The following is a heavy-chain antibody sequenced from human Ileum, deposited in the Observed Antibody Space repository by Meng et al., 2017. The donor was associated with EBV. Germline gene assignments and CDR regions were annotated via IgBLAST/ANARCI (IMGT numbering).Heavy chain of an antibody. J-gene: IGHJ4*02. CDR1: RHSISTTNW. CDR2: IYYSGTT. CDR3: ARNSESGSYIDY. V-gene: IGHV4-28*01. D-gene: IGHD1-26*01. Sequence: TSPEHGNPSHTLSRTCVVSRHSISTTNWWGWIRQPPWKGLEWIGHIYYSGTTYNNPSLKSRVTMSIDPSKNQFSLKLSSVTAVDTAVYYCARNSESGSYIDYWGLGTLVTVSS.